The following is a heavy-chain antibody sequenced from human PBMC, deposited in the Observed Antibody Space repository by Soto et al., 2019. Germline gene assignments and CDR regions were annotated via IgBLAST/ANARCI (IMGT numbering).Heavy chain of an antibody. CDR3: ARDLVIYGSGSYYFDY. J-gene: IGHJ4*02. Sequence: QVQLVQSGAEVQKPGSSVKVSCKASGGTFSSYAISWVRQAPGQGLEWMGGIIPIFGTANYAQKFQGRVTITADESTSTAYMELSSLRSEDTAVYYCARDLVIYGSGSYYFDYWGQGTLVTVSS. D-gene: IGHD3-10*01. V-gene: IGHV1-69*01. CDR2: IIPIFGTA. CDR1: GGTFSSYA.